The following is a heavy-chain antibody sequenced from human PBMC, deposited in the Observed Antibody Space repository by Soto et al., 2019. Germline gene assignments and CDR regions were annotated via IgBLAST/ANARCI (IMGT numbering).Heavy chain of an antibody. Sequence: GGSLGLYYAASGFSFSDYSKNWVRQAKGKGLEWVSFIDLSGTTTYYRDSVKGRFTIFKDKSMNTVYLQMNSLTVEDAAVYYCTKDRVPDGIYSFDYWGQGALVTVSS. CDR3: TKDRVPDGIYSFDY. V-gene: IGHV3-23*03. CDR1: GFSFSDYS. J-gene: IGHJ4*02. CDR2: IDLSGTTT. D-gene: IGHD2-15*01.